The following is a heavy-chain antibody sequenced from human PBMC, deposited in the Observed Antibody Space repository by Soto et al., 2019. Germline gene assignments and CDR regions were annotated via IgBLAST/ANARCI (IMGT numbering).Heavy chain of an antibody. D-gene: IGHD6-25*01. J-gene: IGHJ5*02. CDR3: ATSSAGVFGIIIEGYNCLDQ. CDR1: PDTLTSYY. Sequence: DSVKVSFKAPPDTLTSYYIHWVRQSPVHRIEVMGMMKPDVGNTGFAGTFQCRITMTRDTSTSKVYMELRRLRSEDTAIYYSATSSAGVFGIIIEGYNCLDQCGQGYMVNVS. CDR2: MKPDVGNT. V-gene: IGHV1-46*01.